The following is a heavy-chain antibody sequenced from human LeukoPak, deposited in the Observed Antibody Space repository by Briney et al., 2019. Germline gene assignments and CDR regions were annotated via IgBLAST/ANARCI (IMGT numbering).Heavy chain of an antibody. CDR1: GITLSNYG. Sequence: GGSLRLSCAVSGITLSNYGMSWVRQAPGKGLEWVAGISGSGGRTDYADSVKGRFTSSRDTSKNTLCLQMKSLRAEDTAVYFCAKRGVVTRVILVGFHKEAYYFDSWGQGALVTVSS. V-gene: IGHV3-23*01. D-gene: IGHD3-22*01. CDR3: AKRGVVTRVILVGFHKEAYYFDS. CDR2: ISGSGGRT. J-gene: IGHJ4*02.